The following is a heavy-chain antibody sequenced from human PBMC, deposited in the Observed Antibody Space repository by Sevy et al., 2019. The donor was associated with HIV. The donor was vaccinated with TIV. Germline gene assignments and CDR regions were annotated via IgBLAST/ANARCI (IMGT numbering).Heavy chain of an antibody. CDR2: FSFGCGEI. D-gene: IGHD2-8*01. Sequence: GGFLRLSCAASGFTFSKYSMSWVRQPPGKGLEWVSTFSFGCGEINYADSVKGRFTISRYNSKSSVYLQMNNPGPEDTAVYYCAREGCTKPHDYWGQGTLVTVSS. CDR3: AREGCTKPHDY. V-gene: IGHV3-23*01. CDR1: GFTFSKYS. J-gene: IGHJ4*02.